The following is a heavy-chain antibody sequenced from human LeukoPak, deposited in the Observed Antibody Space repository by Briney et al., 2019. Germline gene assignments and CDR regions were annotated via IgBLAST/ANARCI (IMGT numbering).Heavy chain of an antibody. CDR1: GGSICSSSYY. Sequence: SETLSLTCTVSGGSICSSSYYWGWIRQPPGKGLEWIGSIYYSGSTYYNPSLKSRVTISVDTSKNQFSLKLSSVTAADTAVYYCARQTKMIEGSWFDPWGQGTLVTVSS. J-gene: IGHJ5*02. V-gene: IGHV4-39*01. D-gene: IGHD3-22*01. CDR3: ARQTKMIEGSWFDP. CDR2: IYYSGST.